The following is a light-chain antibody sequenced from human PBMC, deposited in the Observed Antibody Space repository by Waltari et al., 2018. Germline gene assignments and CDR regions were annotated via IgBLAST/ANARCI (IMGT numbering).Light chain of an antibody. CDR1: SGHINNV. Sequence: QLVLPQSPSASASLGASVKLTCTLSSGHINNVIAWHQQQPEKGPRYLMKVNSDGSHSKGDEIPDRFSGSSSGAERYLIISSVQSEDEADYYCQTGGHGTWVFGGGTKLTVL. CDR2: VNSDGSH. V-gene: IGLV4-69*01. J-gene: IGLJ3*02. CDR3: QTGGHGTWV.